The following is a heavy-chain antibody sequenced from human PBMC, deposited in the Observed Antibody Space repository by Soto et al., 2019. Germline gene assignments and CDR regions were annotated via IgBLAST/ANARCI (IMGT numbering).Heavy chain of an antibody. CDR3: AKRRGAGGHFDY. J-gene: IGHJ4*02. V-gene: IGHV3-23*01. Sequence: GALRVSSAASGFTFSSYAMGWVRQGPGKGLEWVAVVSIGGSTHYADSVRGRFTISRDNSKNTLSLQMNSLTAEDTAVYFCAKRRGAGGHFDYWGQGALVTVSS. CDR1: GFTFSSYA. D-gene: IGHD2-15*01. CDR2: VSIGGST.